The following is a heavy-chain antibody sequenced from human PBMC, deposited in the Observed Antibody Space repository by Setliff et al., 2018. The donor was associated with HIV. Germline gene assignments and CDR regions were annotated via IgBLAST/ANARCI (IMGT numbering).Heavy chain of an antibody. V-gene: IGHV5-10-1*01. Sequence: GESLTSSCMGSGYSFTTYWINWVRQMPGKGLEWRGMIDPSDSYTAYSQSFHGHVTLYVDRSINTAYLHWLSLEASDTAMYYCARVGPGHRDVKIYDTFDIWGQGTLVTVSS. CDR3: ARVGPGHRDVKIYDTFDI. CDR1: GYSFTTYW. J-gene: IGHJ3*02. CDR2: IDPSDSYT. D-gene: IGHD5-12*01.